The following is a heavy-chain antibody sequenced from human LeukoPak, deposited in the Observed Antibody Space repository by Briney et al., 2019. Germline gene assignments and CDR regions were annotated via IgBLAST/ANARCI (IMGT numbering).Heavy chain of an antibody. J-gene: IGHJ4*02. D-gene: IGHD3-3*01. CDR1: GYSFTGYY. V-gene: IGHV1-2*02. Sequence: GASVKVSCKASGYSFTGYYLHWVRQAPGQGLECMGWINPNSGGTKYAQKFQGRVSMTRDTSINTAYVELNRLRPDDTAVYFCARDYDTIFGVILPFDYWGQGTLVTVSS. CDR2: INPNSGGT. CDR3: ARDYDTIFGVILPFDY.